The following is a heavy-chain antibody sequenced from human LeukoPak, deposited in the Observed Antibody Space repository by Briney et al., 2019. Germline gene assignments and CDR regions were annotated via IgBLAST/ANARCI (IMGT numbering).Heavy chain of an antibody. CDR3: ASCSGGSCYKYYYGMDV. CDR2: ISYDGSNK. CDR1: GFTFSSYA. Sequence: GGSLRLSCAASGFTFSSYAMDWVRQAPGKGLEWVAVISYDGSNKYYADSVKGRFTISRDNSKNTLYLQMNSLRAEDTAVYYCASCSGGSCYKYYYGMDVWGQGTTVTVSS. V-gene: IGHV3-30*14. J-gene: IGHJ6*02. D-gene: IGHD2-15*01.